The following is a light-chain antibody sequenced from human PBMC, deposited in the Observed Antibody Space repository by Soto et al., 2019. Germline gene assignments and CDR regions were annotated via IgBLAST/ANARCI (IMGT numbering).Light chain of an antibody. CDR3: QQYGSPTRT. Sequence: EIVLTQSPGTLSWSPGERATLSCRASQTIVSNYLAWYQQKPGQAPRFLMYGVSTRATGTPGRFSASGSGTDFTLTISRLEPEDFAVYYCQQYGSPTRTFGQGTKVEIK. CDR2: GVS. J-gene: IGKJ1*01. CDR1: QTIVSNY. V-gene: IGKV3-20*01.